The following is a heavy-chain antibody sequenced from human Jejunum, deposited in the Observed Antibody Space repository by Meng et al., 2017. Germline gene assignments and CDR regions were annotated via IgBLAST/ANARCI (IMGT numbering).Heavy chain of an antibody. CDR1: GASISGADYY. J-gene: IGHJ4*02. D-gene: IGHD2-15*01. CDR3: ARMIGSGPFDY. CDR2: IYYSGAT. Sequence: QVQLQESGPGLVKPSQTLSLTCTVSGASISGADYYWSWIRQPPGKGLEWIGYIYYSGATYSNPSLKSRATISIDTSKNQFSLRLTSVTAADTAVYYCARMIGSGPFDYWGQGTLVTVSS. V-gene: IGHV4-30-4*01.